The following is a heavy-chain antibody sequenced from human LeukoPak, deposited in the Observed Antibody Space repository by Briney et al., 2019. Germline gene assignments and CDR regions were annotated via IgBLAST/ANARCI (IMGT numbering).Heavy chain of an antibody. J-gene: IGHJ4*02. CDR2: IIPIFGTA. D-gene: IGHD6-13*01. V-gene: IGHV1-69*13. CDR1: GGTFSSYA. CDR3: ARGDTLYGSSAHAGY. Sequence: SVKVSCKASGGTFSSYAISWVRQTPGQGLEWKGGIIPIFGTANYAQNFQGRVTITADSSTNTAYMELSSLRSGDTAVYYCARGDTLYGSSAHAGYWGQGTLVTVSS.